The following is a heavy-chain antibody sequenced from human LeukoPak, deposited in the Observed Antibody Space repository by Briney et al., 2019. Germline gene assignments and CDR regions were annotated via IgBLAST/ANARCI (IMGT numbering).Heavy chain of an antibody. Sequence: PSETLSLTCTVSGGSISSGSYSWSWIRQPAGKGLEWIGRIYTSGSTNYNPSLKSRVTISVDTSKNQFSLKLSSVTAADTAVYYCARQRQLAPEYWGQGTLVTVSS. V-gene: IGHV4-61*02. CDR1: GGSISSGSYS. CDR2: IYTSGST. D-gene: IGHD6-6*01. J-gene: IGHJ4*02. CDR3: ARQRQLAPEY.